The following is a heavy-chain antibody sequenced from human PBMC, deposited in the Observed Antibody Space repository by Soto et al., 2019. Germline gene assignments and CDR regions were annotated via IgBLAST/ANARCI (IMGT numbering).Heavy chain of an antibody. CDR1: GGSISGYF. Sequence: SETLSLTCTVYGGSISGYFWSWVRQPPGKGLEWIGETYDSGTTNYNPSLKSRVSISVETSKNQFSLKLTSLAAADTAVYYCARDRSGKFTPHWYFDLWGRGTLATVSS. CDR2: TYDSGTT. J-gene: IGHJ2*01. CDR3: ARDRSGKFTPHWYFDL. D-gene: IGHD2-15*01. V-gene: IGHV4-59*01.